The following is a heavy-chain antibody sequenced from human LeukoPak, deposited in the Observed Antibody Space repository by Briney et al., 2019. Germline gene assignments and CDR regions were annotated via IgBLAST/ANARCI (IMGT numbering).Heavy chain of an antibody. CDR2: IHANSGKA. D-gene: IGHD4-23*01. Sequence: ASVRVSCKTSGYTFRDYEINWVRQAPGLGLEWVAWIHANSGKAGSAQKFQGRVTLTRDTSTETAFMELSGLTSDDSATYFCARGHYGGNRYFDNWGQATLVTVST. J-gene: IGHJ4*02. CDR1: GYTFRDYE. CDR3: ARGHYGGNRYFDN. V-gene: IGHV1-8*01.